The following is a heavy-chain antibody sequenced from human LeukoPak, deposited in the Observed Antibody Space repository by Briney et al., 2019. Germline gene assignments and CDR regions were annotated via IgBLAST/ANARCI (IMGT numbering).Heavy chain of an antibody. CDR2: FDPEDGET. CDR1: GHTLTELS. CDR3: ATTTGAHNWFDP. V-gene: IGHV1-24*01. Sequence: ASVTVSCKVSGHTLTELSMHWVRQAPGKGLEWMGGFDPEDGETIYAQKFQGRVTMTEDTSTDTAYMELSSLRSEDTAVYYCATTTGAHNWFDPWGQGTLVTVSS. D-gene: IGHD2-8*02. J-gene: IGHJ5*02.